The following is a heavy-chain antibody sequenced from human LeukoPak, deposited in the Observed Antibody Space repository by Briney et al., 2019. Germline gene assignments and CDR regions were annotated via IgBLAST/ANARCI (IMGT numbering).Heavy chain of an antibody. D-gene: IGHD6-19*01. J-gene: IGHJ4*02. CDR3: GRGAAVAVDH. CDR2: IQYDGTVE. CDR1: GLTLTDYN. Sequence: GGSLGLSCAASGLTLTDYNMHWVRQAPGRGLEYVAFIQYDGTVEYYADSVKGRSTMSRDKSKNTLYLHVNSLRREDTAVYFCGRGAAVAVDHWGQGTLVSVSS. V-gene: IGHV3-30*02.